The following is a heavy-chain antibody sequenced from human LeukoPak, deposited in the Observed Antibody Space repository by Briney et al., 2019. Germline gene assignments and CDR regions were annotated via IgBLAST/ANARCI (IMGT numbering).Heavy chain of an antibody. CDR2: IKSKTDGGTT. J-gene: IGHJ4*02. CDR1: GFTFSNAW. Sequence: GGSLRLSCAASGFTFSNAWMSWVRQAPGKGLEWVGRIKSKTDGGTTDYAAPVKGRFTISRDDSKDTLYLQMNSLKTEDTAVYYCTTRLTVTFGGVIVFDYWGQGTLVTVSS. V-gene: IGHV3-15*01. D-gene: IGHD3-16*02. CDR3: TTRLTVTFGGVIVFDY.